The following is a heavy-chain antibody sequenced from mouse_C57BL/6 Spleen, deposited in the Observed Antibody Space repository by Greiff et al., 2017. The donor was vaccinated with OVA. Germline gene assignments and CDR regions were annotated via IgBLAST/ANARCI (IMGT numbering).Heavy chain of an antibody. CDR1: GFTFSSYA. J-gene: IGHJ4*01. CDR2: ISDVGSYT. CDR3: ARDEFLYYYAMDY. D-gene: IGHD2-3*01. V-gene: IGHV5-4*01. Sequence: EVQLQESGGGLVKPGGSLKLSCAASGFTFSSYAMSWVRQTPEKRLEWVATISDVGSYTYYPDNVKGRFTISRDNAKNNLYLQMSHLKSEDTAMYYCARDEFLYYYAMDYWGQGTSVTVSS.